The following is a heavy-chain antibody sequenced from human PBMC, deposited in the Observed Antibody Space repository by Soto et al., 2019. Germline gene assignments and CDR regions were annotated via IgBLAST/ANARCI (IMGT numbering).Heavy chain of an antibody. CDR2: IYPGDSDT. CDR3: GRPDSSYYFDY. V-gene: IGHV5-51*01. CDR1: GYTFTTYW. J-gene: IGHJ4*02. D-gene: IGHD3-22*01. Sequence: LGESLKISCKGSGYTFTTYWIGWVRQMPGKGLEWMGIIYPGDSDTTYSPSFQGQVTIAADKSISTAYLQWNSLKASDSAMYYCGRPDSSYYFDYWGQGTLVTVSS.